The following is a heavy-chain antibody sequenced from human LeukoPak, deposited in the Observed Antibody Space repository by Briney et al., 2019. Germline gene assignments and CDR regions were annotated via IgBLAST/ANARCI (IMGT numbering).Heavy chain of an antibody. J-gene: IGHJ4*02. Sequence: SETLSLTCTVSGGSISSYYWSWIRQPPGKGLEWIGYIHYSGSTNYNPSLKSRVTISVDTSKNQFSLKLSSVTAADTAVYYCARGGTVTTGDFWGQGTLVTVSS. CDR1: GGSISSYY. CDR2: IHYSGST. V-gene: IGHV4-59*01. CDR3: ARGGTVTTGDF. D-gene: IGHD4-17*01.